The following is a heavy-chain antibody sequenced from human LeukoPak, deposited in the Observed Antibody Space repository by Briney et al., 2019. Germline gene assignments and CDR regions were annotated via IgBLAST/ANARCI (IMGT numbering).Heavy chain of an antibody. CDR3: ATLKGVDPMFDN. V-gene: IGHV4-59*01. J-gene: IGHJ4*02. CDR2: MYYSGSA. CDR1: GASIGGYY. Sequence: SETLSLTRTVSGASIGGYYWSWIRQPPGKGLEYIGYMYYSGSANYNPSLKSRVTISVDTSRNQFSLKLRSVTAADTAVYYCATLKGVDPMFDNWGQGILVTVSS. D-gene: IGHD2-8*01.